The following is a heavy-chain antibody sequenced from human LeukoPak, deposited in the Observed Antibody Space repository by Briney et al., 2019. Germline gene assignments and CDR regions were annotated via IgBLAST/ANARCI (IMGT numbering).Heavy chain of an antibody. V-gene: IGHV4-4*07. CDR3: ARGYSSGWYSPLLDWFDP. CDR2: IYTSGST. D-gene: IGHD6-19*01. J-gene: IGHJ5*02. CDR1: GGSISSYY. Sequence: SETLSLTCTVSGGSISSYYWSWIRQPAGKGLEWIGRIYTSGSTNYNPSHKSRVTISVDKSKNQFSLKLSSVTAADTAVYYCARGYSSGWYSPLLDWFDPWGQGTLVTVSS.